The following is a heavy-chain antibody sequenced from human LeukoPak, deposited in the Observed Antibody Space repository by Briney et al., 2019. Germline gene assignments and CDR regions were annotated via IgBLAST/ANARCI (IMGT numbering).Heavy chain of an antibody. CDR1: GGTFSSYA. CDR2: IIPILGIA. Sequence: SVKVSCKASGGTFSSYAISWVRQAPGQGLEWMGRIIPILGIANYAQKFQGRVTITADKSTSTAYMELSSLRSEDTAVYYCARDSHMVRGVILYYFDYWGQGTLVTVSS. D-gene: IGHD3-10*01. V-gene: IGHV1-69*04. J-gene: IGHJ4*02. CDR3: ARDSHMVRGVILYYFDY.